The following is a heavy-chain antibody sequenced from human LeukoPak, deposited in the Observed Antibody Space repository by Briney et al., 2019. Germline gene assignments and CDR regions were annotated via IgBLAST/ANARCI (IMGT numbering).Heavy chain of an antibody. V-gene: IGHV4-4*07. J-gene: IGHJ6*02. CDR2: IYTSGST. CDR1: GGSISSYY. CDR3: ARDPATYGYYYYYGMDV. Sequence: SETLPLTCTGSGGSISSYYWSWIRQRAGKGLEWIGRIYTSGSTNYNPSLKSRVTMSVDTSKNQFSLKLSSVTAADTAVYHCARDPATYGYYYYYGMDVWGQGTTVTVSS. D-gene: IGHD4-17*01.